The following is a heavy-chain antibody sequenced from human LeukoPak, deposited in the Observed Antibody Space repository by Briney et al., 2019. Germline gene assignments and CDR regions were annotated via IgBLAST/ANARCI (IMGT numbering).Heavy chain of an antibody. V-gene: IGHV1-69*13. CDR3: ASQRGMYYYDSSGYGIDY. J-gene: IGHJ4*02. Sequence: SVKVSFKASGGTFSSYAISWVRQAPGQGLEWMGGIIPIFGTANYAQKFQGRVTITADESTSTAYMELSSLRSEDTAVYYCASQRGMYYYDSSGYGIDYWGQGTLVTVSS. D-gene: IGHD3-22*01. CDR2: IIPIFGTA. CDR1: GGTFSSYA.